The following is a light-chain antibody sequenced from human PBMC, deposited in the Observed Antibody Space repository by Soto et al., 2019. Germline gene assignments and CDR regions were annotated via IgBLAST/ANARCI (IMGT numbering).Light chain of an antibody. CDR3: SSYTSSSTYV. J-gene: IGLJ1*01. Sequence: QSALTHPASVSGSPGQSITISCIGTSSDVGGYNYVSWYQQYPGKAPKFMIYEVSNRPSGVSNRFSGSKSGNTASLTISGLQAEDEADYYCSSYTSSSTYVFGTGTKLTVL. CDR2: EVS. V-gene: IGLV2-14*01. CDR1: SSDVGGYNY.